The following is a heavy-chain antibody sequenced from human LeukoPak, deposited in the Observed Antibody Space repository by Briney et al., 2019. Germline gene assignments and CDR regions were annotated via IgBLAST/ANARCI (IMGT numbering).Heavy chain of an antibody. CDR3: ARKRNSYFDY. J-gene: IGHJ4*02. D-gene: IGHD1-1*01. Sequence: PGGSLRLSCEVSGFPFTLYNMNWVRQAPGKGLEWLSYISSSTNTIYYADSVKGRFTISRDNAKNSLYLQMNGLGAEDTAVYYCARKRNSYFDYWGQGTLVIVSS. CDR2: ISSSTNTI. V-gene: IGHV3-48*04. CDR1: GFPFTLYN.